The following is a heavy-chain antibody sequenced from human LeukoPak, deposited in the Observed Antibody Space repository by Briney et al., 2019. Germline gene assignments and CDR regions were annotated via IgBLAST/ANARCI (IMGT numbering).Heavy chain of an antibody. V-gene: IGHV4-59*01. Sequence: PSETPSLTCTVSGGSISSYYWSWIRQPPGKGLEWIGYIYYSGSTNYNPSLKSRVTISVDTSKNQFSLKLSSVTAADTAVYYCARYSKGDWFNPWGQGTLVTVSS. D-gene: IGHD4-11*01. J-gene: IGHJ5*02. CDR2: IYYSGST. CDR3: ARYSKGDWFNP. CDR1: GGSISSYY.